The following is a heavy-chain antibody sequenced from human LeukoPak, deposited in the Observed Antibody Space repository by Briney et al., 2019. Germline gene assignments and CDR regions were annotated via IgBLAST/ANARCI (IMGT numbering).Heavy chain of an antibody. CDR2: IRPDGDDK. Sequence: GGSLRLSCAVSGFMFRDYWMAWVRQAPGKGLEWVANIRPDGDDKYYVESMRGRFTISRDNAQNSLSLQMDSLRVEDSAVYHCGRWGITAALDRWGQGTLVSVSS. CDR3: GRWGITAALDR. J-gene: IGHJ5*02. CDR1: GFMFRDYW. V-gene: IGHV3-7*01. D-gene: IGHD2-2*01.